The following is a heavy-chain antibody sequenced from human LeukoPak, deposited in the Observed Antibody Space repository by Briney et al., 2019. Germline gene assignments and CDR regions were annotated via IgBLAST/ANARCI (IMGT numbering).Heavy chain of an antibody. D-gene: IGHD6-19*01. CDR2: IYTSGST. CDR1: GGSISSYY. Sequence: SSXTLSLTCTVSGGSISSYYWSWIRQPAEKGLEWIGRIYTSGSTNYNPSLKRRVTMSVDTSKNQFSLKLSSVTAADTAVYYCAREAVAGNDYWGQGTLVTVSS. CDR3: AREAVAGNDY. V-gene: IGHV4-4*07. J-gene: IGHJ4*02.